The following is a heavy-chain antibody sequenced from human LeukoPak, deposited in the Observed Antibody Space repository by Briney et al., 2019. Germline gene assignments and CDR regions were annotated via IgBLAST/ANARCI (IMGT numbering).Heavy chain of an antibody. J-gene: IGHJ4*02. CDR1: GGSISSSSYY. CDR2: IYYSGST. CDR3: ARTRYYYNSRSYGAPYYFDY. Sequence: SSETLSLTCTVSGGSISSSSYYWGWIRQPPGKGLEWIGSIYYSGSTYYNPSLKSRVTISVDTSKNQFSLKLSSVTAADTVVYYCARTRYYYNSRSYGAPYYFDYWGQGTLVTVSS. V-gene: IGHV4-39*01. D-gene: IGHD3-10*01.